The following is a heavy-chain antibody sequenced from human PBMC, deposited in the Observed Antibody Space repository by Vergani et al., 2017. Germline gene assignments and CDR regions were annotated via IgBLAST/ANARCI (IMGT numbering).Heavy chain of an antibody. J-gene: IGHJ4*02. Sequence: QVQLQESGPGLVKPSQTLSLTCTVSGGSISSGSYYWSWIRQPAGKGLEWIGRISTSGSTNYNPSLKSRVTISVDTSKNQFSLKLSSVTAADTAVYYCARSRIFYGAGSPDYWGQGTLVTVSS. V-gene: IGHV4-61*02. CDR2: ISTSGST. CDR1: GGSISSGSYY. D-gene: IGHD3-10*01. CDR3: ARSRIFYGAGSPDY.